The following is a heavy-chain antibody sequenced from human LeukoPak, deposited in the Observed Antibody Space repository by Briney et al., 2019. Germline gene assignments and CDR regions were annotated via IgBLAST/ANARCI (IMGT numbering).Heavy chain of an antibody. CDR2: ISAYNGNT. D-gene: IGHD3-9*01. Sequence: GASVKVSCKASGYTFTSYGISWVRQAPGQGLEWMGWISAYNGNTNYAQKLQGRVTMTTDTSTSTAYMELRSLRSDDTDVYYCARDTRRPGTLTGLDYWGQGTLVTVSS. CDR3: ARDTRRPGTLTGLDY. J-gene: IGHJ4*02. V-gene: IGHV1-18*01. CDR1: GYTFTSYG.